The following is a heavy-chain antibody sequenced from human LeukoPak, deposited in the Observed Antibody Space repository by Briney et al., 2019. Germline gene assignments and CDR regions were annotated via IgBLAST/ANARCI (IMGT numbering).Heavy chain of an antibody. V-gene: IGHV4-34*01. Sequence: PSETLSLTCAVYGGSFSGYYWSWIRQPPGKGLEWIGEINHSGSTNYNPSLKGRVTISVDTSKNQFSLKLSSVTAADTAVYYCARLAGITPYAFDIWGQGTMVTVSS. J-gene: IGHJ3*02. CDR3: ARLAGITPYAFDI. CDR1: GGSFSGYY. D-gene: IGHD2-15*01. CDR2: INHSGST.